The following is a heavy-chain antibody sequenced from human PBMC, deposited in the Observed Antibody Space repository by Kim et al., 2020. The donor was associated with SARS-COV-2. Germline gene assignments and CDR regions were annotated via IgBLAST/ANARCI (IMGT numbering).Heavy chain of an antibody. V-gene: IGHV1-3*01. D-gene: IGHD6-19*01. CDR3: ARDFKKGIAVAYYFDY. CDR1: GYTFTSYA. Sequence: ASVKVSCKASGYTFTSYAMHWVRQAPGQRLEWMGWINAGNGNTKYSQKFQGRVTITRDTSASTAYMELSSLRSEDTAVYYCARDFKKGIAVAYYFDYWGQGTLVTVSS. J-gene: IGHJ4*02. CDR2: INAGNGNT.